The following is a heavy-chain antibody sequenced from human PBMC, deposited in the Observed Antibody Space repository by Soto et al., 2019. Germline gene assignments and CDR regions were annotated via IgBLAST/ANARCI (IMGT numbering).Heavy chain of an antibody. Sequence: VQLVESGGGLAQPGRSLRLSCAASGFTFEDYAMHWVRQVPGKGLEWVSGITWDSGSVAYVDSVQGRFTISRNNAKNSLYLQINSLRRENTDLYYCVKPRSPIRSSAQRGAFDVWGQGTMVTVSS. CDR3: VKPRSPIRSSAQRGAFDV. J-gene: IGHJ3*01. D-gene: IGHD6-19*01. CDR1: GFTFEDYA. CDR2: ITWDSGSV. V-gene: IGHV3-9*01.